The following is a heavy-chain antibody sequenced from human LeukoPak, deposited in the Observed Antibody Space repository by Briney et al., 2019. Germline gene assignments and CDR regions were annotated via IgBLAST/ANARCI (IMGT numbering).Heavy chain of an antibody. CDR1: GFISNNDW. J-gene: IGHJ6*03. CDR2: IKSKTDGGTT. Sequence: GGSRRLSCAASGFISNNDWMSWFRQAPGKGLEWVGRIKSKTDGGTTDYAAPVKGRFTISRDDSKNTLYLQMNSLKTEDTAVYYCTTGDYMDVWGKGTTVTVSS. CDR3: TTGDYMDV. V-gene: IGHV3-15*01.